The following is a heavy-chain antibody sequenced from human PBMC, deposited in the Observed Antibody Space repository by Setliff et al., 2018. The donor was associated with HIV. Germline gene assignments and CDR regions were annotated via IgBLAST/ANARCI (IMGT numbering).Heavy chain of an antibody. J-gene: IGHJ4*02. V-gene: IGHV4-59*01. Sequence: SETLSLTCTVSGGSNSNYYWSWIRQSPGKGLEWIGYIYSSGSSNYNPSLKSRVTISVDTTKNQFSLNLTSVTAADTAVYYCAKGGVVGVVDYCGQGTLVTVSS. CDR3: AKGGVVGVVDY. CDR2: IYSSGSS. CDR1: GGSNSNYY. D-gene: IGHD2-15*01.